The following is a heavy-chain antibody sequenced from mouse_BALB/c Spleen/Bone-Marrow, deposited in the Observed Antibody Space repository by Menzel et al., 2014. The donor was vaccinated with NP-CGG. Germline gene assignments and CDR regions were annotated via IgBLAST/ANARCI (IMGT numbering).Heavy chain of an antibody. D-gene: IGHD1-1*01. Sequence: QVQLQQSGAELARPGASVKMSCKASGYTFTSYTMHWVKQRPGQGLEWIGYINPSSGDTNYNQKFKDKATLTADKSSSTAYIHVSSLTSECSAVYYCARQYYGSTFDYWGQGSTLTGSS. CDR1: GYTFTSYT. J-gene: IGHJ2*01. CDR2: INPSSGDT. CDR3: ARQYYGSTFDY. V-gene: IGHV1-4*01.